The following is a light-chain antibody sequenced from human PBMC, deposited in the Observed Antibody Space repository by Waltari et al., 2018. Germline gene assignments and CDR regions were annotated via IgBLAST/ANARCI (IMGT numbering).Light chain of an antibody. CDR1: SSNIGSNY. J-gene: IGLJ3*02. Sequence: QSVLTQPPSASGTPGQRVTISCSGSSSNIGSNYVYWYQQLPGTAPKLLIFRNNQRPVWDTDRCSGSRSGTSAALAISGRRSDEEAEYYCAAWEYSLSGFWVFGGGTKLTVL. CDR3: AAWEYSLSGFWV. V-gene: IGLV1-47*01. CDR2: RNN.